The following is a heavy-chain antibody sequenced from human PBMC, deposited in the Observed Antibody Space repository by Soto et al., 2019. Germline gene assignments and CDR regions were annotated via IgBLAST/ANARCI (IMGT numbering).Heavy chain of an antibody. CDR3: ARDVRGYGDLRYYFDY. V-gene: IGHV1-69*13. D-gene: IGHD4-17*01. J-gene: IGHJ4*02. CDR2: IIPIFGTA. Sequence: ASVKVSCKASGGTFSSYAISWVRQAPGQGLEWMGGIIPIFGTANYAQKFQGRITITADESTSTAYMELSSLRSEDTAVYYCARDVRGYGDLRYYFDYWGQGTRVTVSS. CDR1: GGTFSSYA.